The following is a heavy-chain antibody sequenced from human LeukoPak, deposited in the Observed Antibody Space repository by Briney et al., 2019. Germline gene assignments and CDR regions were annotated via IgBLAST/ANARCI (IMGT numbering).Heavy chain of an antibody. Sequence: GGSLRLSCAASGFTLSSYWMSWVRQAPGKGLEWVANIKYDGSEIDYVGSVKGRFTISRDNAKNSLYLQMNSLRAEDTAVYYCARDIAAAGLFFDYWGQGVLVTVSS. V-gene: IGHV3-7*01. CDR3: ARDIAAAGLFFDY. CDR2: IKYDGSEI. CDR1: GFTLSSYW. D-gene: IGHD6-13*01. J-gene: IGHJ4*02.